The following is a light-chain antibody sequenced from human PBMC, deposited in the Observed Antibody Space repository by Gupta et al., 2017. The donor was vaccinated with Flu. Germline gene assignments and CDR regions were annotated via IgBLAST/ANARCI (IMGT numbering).Light chain of an antibody. V-gene: IGKV3-15*01. CDR1: QSVTSN. CDR2: GAS. Sequence: PATLSVSPGERATLSCRASQSVTSNLAWYQQKPGQAPRLLIYGASTRATGFPARFSGSGYGTEFSLTISSLQSEDFAVYYCQQYNDWPLTFGGGTRVEIK. J-gene: IGKJ4*01. CDR3: QQYNDWPLT.